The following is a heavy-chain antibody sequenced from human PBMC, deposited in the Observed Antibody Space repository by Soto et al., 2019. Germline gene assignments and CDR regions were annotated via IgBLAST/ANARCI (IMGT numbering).Heavy chain of an antibody. CDR3: ARGRTLXVVASQNYYYYYMDV. D-gene: IGHD2-15*01. V-gene: IGHV6-1*01. J-gene: IGHJ6*03. CDR1: WDDISNSTAA. Sequence: SQTRTLTGAISWDDISNSTAAWDWIRQSPSRGLEWLGRTYYRSKWYNDYAVSVKSRIIINSDTSQNQFSLQLNSVTPEDTAVYYCARGRTLXVVASQNYYYYYMDVWDKGTTVTVSS. CDR2: TYYRSKWYN.